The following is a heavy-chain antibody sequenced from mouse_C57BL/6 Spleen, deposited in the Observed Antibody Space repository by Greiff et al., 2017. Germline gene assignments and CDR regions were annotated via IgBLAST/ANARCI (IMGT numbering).Heavy chain of an antibody. D-gene: IGHD2-5*01. Sequence: QVQLQQPGAELVMPGASVKLSCKASGYTFTSYWMHWVKQRPGQGLEWIGEIDPSDSYTNYNQKFKGKSTLTVDKSSSTAYMQLSSLTSEDSAVYYCARSCSNSPFDYWGQGTTLTVSS. J-gene: IGHJ2*01. V-gene: IGHV1-69*01. CDR2: IDPSDSYT. CDR1: GYTFTSYW. CDR3: ARSCSNSPFDY.